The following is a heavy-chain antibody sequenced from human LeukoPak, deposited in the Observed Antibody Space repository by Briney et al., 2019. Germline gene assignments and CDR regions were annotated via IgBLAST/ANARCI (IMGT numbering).Heavy chain of an antibody. J-gene: IGHJ6*04. Sequence: PSETLSLTCTVSGGSISSSSYYWGWIRQPPGKGLEWIGTIYYSGSTYYNSSLKSRVTISIDTSKNQFSLRLSSMTAADTAVYYCAELGITMIGGVWGKGTAVTISS. CDR3: AELGITMIGGV. V-gene: IGHV4-39*07. CDR1: GGSISSSSYY. D-gene: IGHD3-10*02. CDR2: IYYSGST.